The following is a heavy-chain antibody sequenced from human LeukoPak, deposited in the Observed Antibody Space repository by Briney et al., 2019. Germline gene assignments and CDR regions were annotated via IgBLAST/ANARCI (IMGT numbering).Heavy chain of an antibody. D-gene: IGHD3-22*01. CDR1: GFTFSSYG. CDR2: ISGSGGST. Sequence: GGTLRLSCAASGFTFSSYGMSWVRQAPGKGLEWVSAISGSGGSTYYADSVKGRFTISRDNSKNTLYLQMNSLRAEDTAVYYCAKDSSALKYYFDYWGQGTLVTVSS. J-gene: IGHJ4*02. CDR3: AKDSSALKYYFDY. V-gene: IGHV3-23*01.